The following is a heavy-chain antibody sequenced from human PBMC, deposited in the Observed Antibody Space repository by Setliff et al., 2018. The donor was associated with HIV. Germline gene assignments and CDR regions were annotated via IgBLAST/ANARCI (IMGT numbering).Heavy chain of an antibody. CDR3: ARDPRGDYGDYHFDF. D-gene: IGHD4-17*01. Sequence: SETLSLTCAVSGFSISSGHYWGWIRQPPGKGLEWIGSIYHSGSTYYSPSLKSRVTISVDTSKNQFSLKLTSVTAADTAVYHCARDPRGDYGDYHFDFWGKGTTVTVSS. CDR1: GFSISSGHY. J-gene: IGHJ6*04. V-gene: IGHV4-38-2*02. CDR2: IYHSGST.